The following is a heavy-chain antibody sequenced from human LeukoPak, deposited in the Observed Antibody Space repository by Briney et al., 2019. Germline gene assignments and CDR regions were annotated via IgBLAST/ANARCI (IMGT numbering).Heavy chain of an antibody. J-gene: IGHJ4*02. D-gene: IGHD4-17*01. CDR3: ARERAVTTYYYFDY. V-gene: IGHV4-59*01. Sequence: SETLSLTCTVSGGSISSYYWSWIRQPPGKGLAWIGYIYYSGSTNYNPSLKSRVTISVDTSKNQFSLKLSSVTAADTAVYYCARERAVTTYYYFDYWGQGTLVTVSS. CDR2: IYYSGST. CDR1: GGSISSYY.